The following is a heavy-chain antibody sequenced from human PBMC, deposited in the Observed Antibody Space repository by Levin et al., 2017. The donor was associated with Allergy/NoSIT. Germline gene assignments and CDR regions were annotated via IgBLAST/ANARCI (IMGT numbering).Heavy chain of an antibody. J-gene: IGHJ5*02. CDR2: IHTSGST. V-gene: IGHV4-4*07. CDR1: GGSMSSSY. D-gene: IGHD3-3*01. Sequence: SETLSLTCIVSGGSMSSSYWSWMRQSADKGLEWIGRIHTSGSTNYNPALKGRVTMSVDTSRNQFSLTLISVPAADTAVYYCATGRLLESVCDTWGQGTLVTVSS. CDR3: ATGRLLESVCDT.